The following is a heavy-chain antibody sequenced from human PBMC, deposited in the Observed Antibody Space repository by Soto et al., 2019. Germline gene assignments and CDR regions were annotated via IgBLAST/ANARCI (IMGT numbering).Heavy chain of an antibody. CDR1: GGSISSSSYY. D-gene: IGHD3-22*01. J-gene: IGHJ6*02. Sequence: SETLSLTCTVSGGSISSSSYYWGWIRQPPGKGLEWIGSIYYSGSTYYNPSLKSRVTISVDTSKNQFSLKLSSVTAADTAVYYCASGYDSSGYYYVGRYYYYGMHVPGQATTVSVSS. CDR2: IYYSGST. V-gene: IGHV4-39*01. CDR3: ASGYDSSGYYYVGRYYYYGMHV.